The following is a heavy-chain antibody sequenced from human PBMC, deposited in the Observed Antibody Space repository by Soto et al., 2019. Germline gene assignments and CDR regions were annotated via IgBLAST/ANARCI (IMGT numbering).Heavy chain of an antibody. D-gene: IGHD2-2*01. V-gene: IGHV1-18*01. Sequence: SVKVSCKASGYTFTSYGISWVRQAPGQGLEWMGWISAYNGNTNYAQKLQGRVTMTTDTSTSTAYMELRSLRSDDTAVYYCAVDISSIVVVPAALSFDYWGQGTLVTVSS. J-gene: IGHJ4*02. CDR2: ISAYNGNT. CDR1: GYTFTSYG. CDR3: AVDISSIVVVPAALSFDY.